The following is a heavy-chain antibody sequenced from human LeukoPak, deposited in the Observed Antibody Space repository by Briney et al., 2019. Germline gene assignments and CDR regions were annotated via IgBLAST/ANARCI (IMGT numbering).Heavy chain of an antibody. D-gene: IGHD3-10*01. CDR1: GGTFSSYA. CDR3: GSNNDGSGPFDY. Sequence: ASVKVSCKASGGTFSSYAISWVRQAPGQGLEWMGGIIPIFGTANYAQKFQGRVTITADKSTSTAYMELSSLRSEDTAVYYCGSNNDGSGPFDYWGQGTLVTVSS. V-gene: IGHV1-69*06. J-gene: IGHJ4*02. CDR2: IIPIFGTA.